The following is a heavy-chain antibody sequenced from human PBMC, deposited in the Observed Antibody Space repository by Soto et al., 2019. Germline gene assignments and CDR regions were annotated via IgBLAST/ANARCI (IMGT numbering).Heavy chain of an antibody. Sequence: ASETLSLTCTVSGGSVNSTNYYWGWIRQPPGKGLEWIGSIYNSVTTYYNPSLKSRVTISVDTSKNLFSLNLNAVTAADTAMYYCGRVVIAASAHPDFDYWGQGTLVTVS. CDR2: IYNSVTT. CDR3: GRVVIAASAHPDFDY. CDR1: GGSVNSTNYY. J-gene: IGHJ4*02. V-gene: IGHV4-39*01. D-gene: IGHD2-15*01.